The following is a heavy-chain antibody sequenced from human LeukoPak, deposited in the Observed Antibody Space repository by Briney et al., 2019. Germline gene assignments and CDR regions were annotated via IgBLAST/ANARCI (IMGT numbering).Heavy chain of an antibody. CDR2: ISSSSSYI. D-gene: IGHD6-25*01. Sequence: GGSLRLSCAASGFTFSSYSMNWVRQAPGKGLEWVSSISSSSSYIYYADSVKGRFTISRDNAKKTVFLQMNSLRGEDTAVYYCAKDRSSGPHYYYGMDVWGQGTTVIVSS. J-gene: IGHJ6*02. CDR1: GFTFSSYS. V-gene: IGHV3-21*01. CDR3: AKDRSSGPHYYYGMDV.